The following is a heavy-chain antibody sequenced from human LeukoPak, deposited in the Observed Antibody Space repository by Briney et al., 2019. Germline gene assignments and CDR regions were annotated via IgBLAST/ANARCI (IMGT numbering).Heavy chain of an antibody. CDR2: ISSSSSYI. Sequence: GGSLRLSCAASGFTFSSYSMNWVRQAPGKGLEWVSSISSSSSYIYYADSVKGRFTISRDNAENSLYLQMNSLRAEDTAVYYCARGLAYNYDSSAYFLDYWGQGTLVTVSS. J-gene: IGHJ4*01. D-gene: IGHD3-22*01. V-gene: IGHV3-21*01. CDR1: GFTFSSYS. CDR3: ARGLAYNYDSSAYFLDY.